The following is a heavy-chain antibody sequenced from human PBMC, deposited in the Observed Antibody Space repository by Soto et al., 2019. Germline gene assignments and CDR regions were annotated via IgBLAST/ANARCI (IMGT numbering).Heavy chain of an antibody. CDR1: GFTFSSYS. V-gene: IGHV3-21*01. J-gene: IGHJ6*03. CDR2: ISSSSSYI. D-gene: IGHD3-10*01. Sequence: EVQLVESGGGLVKPGGSLRLSCAASGFTFSSYSMNWVRQAPGKGLEWVSSISSSSSYIYYADSVKGRFTISRDNAKNSLYLQMNSLRAEDTAVYYCASPSPGVGELLGLRNYMDVWGKGTTVTVSS. CDR3: ASPSPGVGELLGLRNYMDV.